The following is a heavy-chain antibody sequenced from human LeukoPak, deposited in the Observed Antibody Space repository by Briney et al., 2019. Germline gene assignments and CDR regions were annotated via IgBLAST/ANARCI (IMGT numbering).Heavy chain of an antibody. CDR2: INHSGST. V-gene: IGHV4-34*01. Sequence: SETLSLTCAVYGGSFSGYYWSWIRQPPGKGLEWIREINHSGSTNYNPSLKSRVTISVDTSKNQFSLKLSSVTAADTAVYYCARDFAVAGLTHDYWGQGTLVTVSS. D-gene: IGHD6-19*01. J-gene: IGHJ4*02. CDR3: ARDFAVAGLTHDY. CDR1: GGSFSGYY.